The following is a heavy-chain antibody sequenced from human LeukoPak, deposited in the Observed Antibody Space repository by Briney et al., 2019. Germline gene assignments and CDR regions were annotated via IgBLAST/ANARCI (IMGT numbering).Heavy chain of an antibody. J-gene: IGHJ4*02. CDR2: INPSGGST. Sequence: ASVKVSCKASGGTFSSYAISWVRQAPGQGLEWMGIINPSGGSTSYAQKFQGRVTMTRDMSTSTVYMELSSLRSEDTAVYYCARSGVRGVIKYYFDYWGQGTLVTVSS. V-gene: IGHV1-46*01. CDR1: GGTFSSYA. D-gene: IGHD3-10*01. CDR3: ARSGVRGVIKYYFDY.